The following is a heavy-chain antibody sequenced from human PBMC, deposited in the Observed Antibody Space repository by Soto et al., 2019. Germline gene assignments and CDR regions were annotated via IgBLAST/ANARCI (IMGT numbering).Heavy chain of an antibody. Sequence: QVQLVESGGGVVQPGRSLRLSCAASGFTFSSYAMHWVRQAPGKGLEWVAVISYDGSNKYYADSVKGRFTISRDNSKNTLYLQMNSLRAEDTALYYCARDLVGSMIVVVPGGFDPWGQGTLVTVSS. CDR3: ARDLVGSMIVVVPGGFDP. CDR2: ISYDGSNK. V-gene: IGHV3-30-3*01. CDR1: GFTFSSYA. D-gene: IGHD3-22*01. J-gene: IGHJ5*02.